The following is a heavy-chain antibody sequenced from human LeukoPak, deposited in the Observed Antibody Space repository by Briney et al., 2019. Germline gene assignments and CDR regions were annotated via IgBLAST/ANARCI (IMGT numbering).Heavy chain of an antibody. Sequence: ASVKISCKAFGYTXTSYYVHWVRQAPGQGLEWMGIINPSGGTNYAQKFQGRVSMTRDTSTSTVYMELSSLRSEDTAVYYCARGTPGYSSVWGQGTLVTVSS. J-gene: IGHJ4*02. CDR1: GYTXTSYY. CDR2: INPSGGT. D-gene: IGHD6-19*01. V-gene: IGHV1-46*01. CDR3: ARGTPGYSSV.